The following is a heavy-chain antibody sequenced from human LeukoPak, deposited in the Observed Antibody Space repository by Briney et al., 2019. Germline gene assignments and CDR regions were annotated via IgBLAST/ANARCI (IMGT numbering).Heavy chain of an antibody. J-gene: IGHJ5*02. Sequence: PSETLSLTCTVSGDSISSSTYYWSWIRQPAGKGLEWIGRINTFGSTNYNPSLKSRVTISVDTSKNQFSLKLSSVTAADTAVYYCARDETAWGQGTLVTVSS. V-gene: IGHV4-61*02. CDR1: GDSISSSTYY. CDR2: INTFGST. CDR3: ARDETA.